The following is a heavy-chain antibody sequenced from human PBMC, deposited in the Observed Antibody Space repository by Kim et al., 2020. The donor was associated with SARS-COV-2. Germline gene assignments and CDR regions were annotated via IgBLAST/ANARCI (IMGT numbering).Heavy chain of an antibody. CDR3: VSGDIGLPSEY. CDR1: GFGFSQYG. D-gene: IGHD5-18*01. J-gene: IGHJ4*02. V-gene: IGHV3-20*04. CDR2: IISKGDSA. Sequence: GGSLRLSCVASGFGFSQYGMSWVRHAPGKGLEWASGIISKGDSAAYADSVRGRFTITRENAENSLYLQMNSLRVEDTALYYCVSGDIGLPSEYWGQGTL.